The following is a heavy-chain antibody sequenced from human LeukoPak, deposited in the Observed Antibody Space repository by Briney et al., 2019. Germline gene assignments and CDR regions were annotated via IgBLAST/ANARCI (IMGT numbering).Heavy chain of an antibody. J-gene: IGHJ4*02. CDR1: GGTFSSYA. V-gene: IGHV1-69*04. Sequence: SVKVSCKASGGTFSSYAISWVRQAPGQGLEWMGRIIPILGIANYAQKFQGRVTITADKSTSTAYMELSSLRSEDTAVYYCASDTNPIAAAGTDRDIYFDYGGQGTLVTVSS. CDR2: IIPILGIA. D-gene: IGHD6-13*01. CDR3: ASDTNPIAAAGTDRDIYFDY.